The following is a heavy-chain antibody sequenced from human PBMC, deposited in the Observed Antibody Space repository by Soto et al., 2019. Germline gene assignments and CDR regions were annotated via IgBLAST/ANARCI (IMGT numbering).Heavy chain of an antibody. D-gene: IGHD3-10*01. Sequence: GGSLRLSCAASGFTFNSYGMHWVRQAPGKGLECVAVISYDGSNKYYADSVKGRFTISRDNSKNTLYLQMNSLRAEDTAVYYCAKGTSASGSYTWFDPWGQGTLVTVSS. CDR3: AKGTSASGSYTWFDP. CDR1: GFTFNSYG. CDR2: ISYDGSNK. V-gene: IGHV3-30*18. J-gene: IGHJ5*02.